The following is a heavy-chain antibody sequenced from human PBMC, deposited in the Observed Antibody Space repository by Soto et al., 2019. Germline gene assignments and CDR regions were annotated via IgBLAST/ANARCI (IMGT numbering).Heavy chain of an antibody. CDR1: GGSISSGGYS. CDR2: IYHSGST. CDR3: AAGGGPPPYY. J-gene: IGHJ4*02. D-gene: IGHD1-26*01. Sequence: QLQLQESGSGLVKPSQTLSLTCAVSGGSISSGGYSWSWIRQPPGKGLEWIGYIYHSGSTYYNPSLKGSVTISGDRAKNQVSLKLSSVTAADPGVYYCAAGGGPPPYYWGQGTLVTVSS. V-gene: IGHV4-30-2*01.